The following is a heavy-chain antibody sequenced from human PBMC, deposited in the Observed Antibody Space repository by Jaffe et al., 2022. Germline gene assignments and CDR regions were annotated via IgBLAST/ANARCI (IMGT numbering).Heavy chain of an antibody. V-gene: IGHV4-61*02. Sequence: QVQLQESGPGLVKPSQTLSLTCTVSGGSISSGSYYWSWIRQPAGKGLEWIGRIYTSGSTNYNPSLKSRVTISVDTSKNQFSLKLSSVTAADTAVYYCARDQHYYDSSGYYNPTPVGLRYYYYYMDVWGKGTTVTVSS. CDR3: ARDQHYYDSSGYYNPTPVGLRYYYYYMDV. J-gene: IGHJ6*03. D-gene: IGHD3-22*01. CDR2: IYTSGST. CDR1: GGSISSGSYY.